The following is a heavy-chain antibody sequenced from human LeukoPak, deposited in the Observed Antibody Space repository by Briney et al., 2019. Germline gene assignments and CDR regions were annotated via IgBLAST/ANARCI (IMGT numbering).Heavy chain of an antibody. CDR2: ISSSSSYT. J-gene: IGHJ6*02. Sequence: KPGGSLRLSCAASGFTFSDYHMSWIRQAPGKGLEWVSYISSSSSYTNYADSVKGRFTISRDNAKNSLYLQMNSLRAEDTAVYYCARDTERNCGGDCDGMDVWGQGTTVTVSS. CDR1: GFTFSDYH. V-gene: IGHV3-11*05. D-gene: IGHD2-21*02. CDR3: ARDTERNCGGDCDGMDV.